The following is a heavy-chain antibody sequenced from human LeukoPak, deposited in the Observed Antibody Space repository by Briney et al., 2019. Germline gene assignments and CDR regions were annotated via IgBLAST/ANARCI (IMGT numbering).Heavy chain of an antibody. Sequence: GGSLRLSCAASGFIFSSYSMNWVRQAPGKGLEWVSSISSSSSYIYYADSVKGRFTISRDNAKNSLYLQMNSLRAEDTAVYYCARGDMAHAFDIWGQGTMVTVSS. CDR1: GFIFSSYS. V-gene: IGHV3-21*01. J-gene: IGHJ3*02. CDR2: ISSSSSYI. CDR3: ARGDMAHAFDI. D-gene: IGHD5-24*01.